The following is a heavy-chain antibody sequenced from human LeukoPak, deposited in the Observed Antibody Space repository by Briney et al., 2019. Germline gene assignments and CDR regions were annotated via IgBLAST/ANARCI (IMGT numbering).Heavy chain of an antibody. CDR1: GGSISSYY. CDR2: IYYRGST. V-gene: IGHV4-59*01. CDR3: ARDAGDDYDYYCGVDV. D-gene: IGHD3-10*01. J-gene: IGHJ6*04. Sequence: SETLSLTCAVSGGSISSYYWSWIRQPPGKGLEWIGYIYYRGSTNYNPSLKSPVTISLDTSKNQFSLKLNSVTAADTAVYYCARDAGDDYDYYCGVDVWGKGTTVTVCS.